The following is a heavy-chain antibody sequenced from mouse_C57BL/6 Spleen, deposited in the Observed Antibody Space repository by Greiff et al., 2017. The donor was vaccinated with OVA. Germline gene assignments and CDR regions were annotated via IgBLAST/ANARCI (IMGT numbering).Heavy chain of an antibody. V-gene: IGHV1-69*01. J-gene: IGHJ3*01. CDR3: AHYGSSAWFAY. D-gene: IGHD1-1*01. Sequence: QVQLQQSGAELVMPGASVKLSCKASGYTFTSYWMHWVKQRPGQGLEWIGEIDPSDSDTNYKQKFKGKSTLTVDNSSSTAYMQLSSLTSEDSAVYYCAHYGSSAWFAYWGQGTLVTVSA. CDR2: IDPSDSDT. CDR1: GYTFTSYW.